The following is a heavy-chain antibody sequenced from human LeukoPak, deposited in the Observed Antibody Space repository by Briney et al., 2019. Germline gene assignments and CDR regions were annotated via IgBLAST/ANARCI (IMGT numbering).Heavy chain of an antibody. J-gene: IGHJ2*01. V-gene: IGHV4-31*01. CDR3: ARASLSYGWYFDL. Sequence: SETLSLTCTVSGGSISSGGYYWSWIRQHPGKGLEWIGYIYYSGSTYYNPSLKSQVTISVDTSKNQFSLKLSSVTAADTAVYYCARASLSYGWYFDLWGRGTLVTVSS. CDR2: IYYSGST. D-gene: IGHD3-10*01. CDR1: GGSISSGGYY.